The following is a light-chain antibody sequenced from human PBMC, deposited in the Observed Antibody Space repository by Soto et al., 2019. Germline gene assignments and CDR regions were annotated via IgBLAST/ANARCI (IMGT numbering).Light chain of an antibody. CDR3: QQYGSSLPFT. CDR1: QSVSSSY. Sequence: EIVLTQSPGTLSLSPGERATLSCRASQSVSSSYLAWYQQKPGQAPRLLIYGASSRVTGIPDRFSGSGSGTDFTLTISRLEPEDFAVYYCQQYGSSLPFTFGPGTKVDIK. V-gene: IGKV3-20*01. J-gene: IGKJ3*01. CDR2: GAS.